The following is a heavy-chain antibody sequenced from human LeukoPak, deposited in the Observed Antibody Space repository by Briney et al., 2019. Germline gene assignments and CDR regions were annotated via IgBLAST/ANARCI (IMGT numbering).Heavy chain of an antibody. CDR2: IGRDGSNK. Sequence: GGSLRLSCAASGFTFSSYWMSWVRQAPGKGLEWVAGIGRDGSNKVYRDSVKGRFTISRDNSKNMLYLQMNSLRAEDTAVYYCAKDRSPTHYYGSGSYFDYWGQGTLVTVSS. CDR3: AKDRSPTHYYGSGSYFDY. CDR1: GFTFSSYW. V-gene: IGHV3-30*18. D-gene: IGHD3-10*01. J-gene: IGHJ4*02.